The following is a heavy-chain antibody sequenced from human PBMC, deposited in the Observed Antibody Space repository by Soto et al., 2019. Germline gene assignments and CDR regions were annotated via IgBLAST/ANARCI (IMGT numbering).Heavy chain of an antibody. V-gene: IGHV4-34*01. D-gene: IGHD4-17*01. CDR3: ARGPLTTVTTFSSIDY. CDR1: GGSFSGYY. Sequence: SETLSLTCAVYGGSFSGYYWSWIRQPPGKGLEWIGEINHSGSTNYNPSLKSRVTISVDTSKNQFSLKLSSVTAADTAVYYCARGPLTTVTTFSSIDYWGQGTLVTVSS. J-gene: IGHJ4*02. CDR2: INHSGST.